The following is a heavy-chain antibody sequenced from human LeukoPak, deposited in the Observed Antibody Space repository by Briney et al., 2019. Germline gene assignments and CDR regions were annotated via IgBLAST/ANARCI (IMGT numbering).Heavy chain of an antibody. Sequence: GGSLRLSCVASGFTFSTYSLNWVRQAPGKGLEWVSSISGSSRYIYYADLVKGRFTISRDNSKNTLYLQMNSLRAEDTAVYYCAKAPVTTFTAYYYYYMDVWGKGTTVTISS. V-gene: IGHV3-21*04. CDR2: ISGSSRYI. J-gene: IGHJ6*03. D-gene: IGHD4-17*01. CDR3: AKAPVTTFTAYYYYYMDV. CDR1: GFTFSTYS.